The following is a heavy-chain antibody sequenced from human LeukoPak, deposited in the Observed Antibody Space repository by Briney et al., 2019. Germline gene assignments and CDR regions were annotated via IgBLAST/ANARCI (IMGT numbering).Heavy chain of an antibody. J-gene: IGHJ6*04. CDR3: ARDISSRNYDILTGYYYYYGMDV. CDR1: GFTFSSYA. D-gene: IGHD3-9*01. Sequence: GGSLRLSCAASGFTFSSYAMHWVRQAPGKGLEWVAVISYDGSNKYYADSVKGRFTISRDNSKNTLYLQMNSLRAEDTAVYYCARDISSRNYDILTGYYYYYGMDVWGKGTTVTVSS. CDR2: ISYDGSNK. V-gene: IGHV3-30*04.